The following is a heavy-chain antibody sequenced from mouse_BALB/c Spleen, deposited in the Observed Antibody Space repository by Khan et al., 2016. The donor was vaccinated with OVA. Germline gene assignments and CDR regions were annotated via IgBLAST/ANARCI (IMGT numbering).Heavy chain of an antibody. CDR3: ARGGAARATWDYFDY. D-gene: IGHD3-1*01. CDR1: GYTFTNYW. Sequence: QVQLKQSGAELVRPGTSVKMSCKAAGYTFTNYWIGWVKQRPGHGLEWIGDIFPGGGYTNYNEKFKGKATLTADTSSSTAYMQLSSLTSEDSAIYCCARGGAARATWDYFDYWGQGTTLTGSA. CDR2: IFPGGGYT. V-gene: IGHV1-63*02. J-gene: IGHJ2*01.